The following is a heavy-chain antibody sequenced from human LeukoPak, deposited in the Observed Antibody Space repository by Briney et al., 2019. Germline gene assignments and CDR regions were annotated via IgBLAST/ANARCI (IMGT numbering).Heavy chain of an antibody. V-gene: IGHV1-3*01. D-gene: IGHD3-22*01. Sequence: GSSVKVSCKASGGTFSSYAISWVRQAPGQRLEWMGWINADNGDTKYSQKFQGRVTITRNTSASTAYMELSSLRSEDTAVYYCASTDYYDSSGYHLRYWGQGTLVTVSS. CDR3: ASTDYYDSSGYHLRY. CDR1: GGTFSSYA. J-gene: IGHJ4*02. CDR2: INADNGDT.